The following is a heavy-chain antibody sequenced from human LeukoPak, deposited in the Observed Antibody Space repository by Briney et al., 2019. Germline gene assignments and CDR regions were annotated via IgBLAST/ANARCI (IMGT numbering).Heavy chain of an antibody. CDR1: GFSFSNSW. D-gene: IGHD6-6*01. V-gene: IGHV3-7*01. CDR3: ARNPGIPASRGFFYYMDV. J-gene: IGHJ6*03. Sequence: GGSLRLSCAASGFSFSNSWMTWVRQAPGKGLEWVANINEDGSQRYFVDSVKGRFTFSRDNGRNSLFLQTNNLRAEDTAVYYCARNPGIPASRGFFYYMDVWGKGTTVTVSS. CDR2: INEDGSQR.